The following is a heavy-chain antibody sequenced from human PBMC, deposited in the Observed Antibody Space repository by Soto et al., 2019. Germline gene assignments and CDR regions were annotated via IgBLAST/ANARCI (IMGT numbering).Heavy chain of an antibody. J-gene: IGHJ4*02. D-gene: IGHD2-15*01. Sequence: SETLSLTCTVSGGSISSYYWSWIRQPPGKGLEWIGYIYYSGSTNYNPSLKSRVTISVDTSKNQFSLSLSSMTAADKAVYYCARGGGYDSFDFWGQGIQVTV. CDR2: IYYSGST. CDR1: GGSISSYY. V-gene: IGHV4-59*12. CDR3: ARGGGYDSFDF.